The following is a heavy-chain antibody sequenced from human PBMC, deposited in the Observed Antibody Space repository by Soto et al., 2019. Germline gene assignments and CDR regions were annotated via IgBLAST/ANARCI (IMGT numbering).Heavy chain of an antibody. CDR2: TYYRSKWYN. V-gene: IGHV6-1*01. J-gene: IGHJ6*02. CDR1: GDSVSSNSAA. D-gene: IGHD6-19*01. Sequence: RSQTLSLTCAISGDSVSSNSAAWNWIRQSPSRGLEWLGRTYYRSKWYNDYAVSVKSRIIINPDTSKNQFSLQLNSVTPEDTAVYYCARGPWSIAVADYYYYGMDVWGQGTTVTVSS. CDR3: ARGPWSIAVADYYYYGMDV.